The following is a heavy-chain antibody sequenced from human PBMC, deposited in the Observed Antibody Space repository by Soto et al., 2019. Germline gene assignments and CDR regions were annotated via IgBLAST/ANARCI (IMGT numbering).Heavy chain of an antibody. CDR3: ARVGYDILTGFSNNWFDP. CDR2: ISAYNGNT. D-gene: IGHD3-9*01. Sequence: ASVKVSCKTSGFTFTSYGISWVRQAPGQGLEWMGWISAYNGNTNYAQKLQGRVTMTTDTSTSTAYMELRSLRSDDTAVYYCARVGYDILTGFSNNWFDPWGQGTLVTVSS. V-gene: IGHV1-18*01. J-gene: IGHJ5*02. CDR1: GFTFTSYG.